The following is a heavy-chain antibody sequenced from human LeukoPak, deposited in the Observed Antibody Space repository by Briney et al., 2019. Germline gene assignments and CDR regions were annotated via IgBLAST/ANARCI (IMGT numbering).Heavy chain of an antibody. J-gene: IGHJ4*02. D-gene: IGHD1-26*01. CDR1: RSTFSSYS. CDR2: ISSSSSYI. CDR3: ARGHKLIVGATIHY. V-gene: IGHV3-21*01. Sequence: GRSMRLSCAASRSTFSSYSMNWVRQAPGKGLEWVSSISSSSSYIYYADSVKGRFTISRDNAKNSLYLQMNSLRAEDTAVYYCARGHKLIVGATIHYWGQGTLVTVSS.